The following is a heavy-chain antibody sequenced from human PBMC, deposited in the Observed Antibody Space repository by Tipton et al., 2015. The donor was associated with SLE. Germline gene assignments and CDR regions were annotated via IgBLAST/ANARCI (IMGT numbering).Heavy chain of an antibody. CDR1: GGSISSSNYY. D-gene: IGHD5-24*01. V-gene: IGHV4-39*07. J-gene: IGHJ4*02. CDR2: IYYSGRT. Sequence: LRLSCTVSGGSISSSNYYWGWIRQPPGRGLEWIGGIYYSGRTYYNPSLKSRVTISVDTSKNQFSLKLSSVTAANTAVYYCASALEMNYFDYWGQGTLVTASS. CDR3: ASALEMNYFDY.